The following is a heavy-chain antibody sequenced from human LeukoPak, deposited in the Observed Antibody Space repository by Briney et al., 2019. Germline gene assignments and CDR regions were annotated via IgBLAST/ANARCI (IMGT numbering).Heavy chain of an antibody. V-gene: IGHV1-69*05. CDR2: IIPIFGTA. D-gene: IGHD2-2*02. Sequence: ASVKVSCKASGGTFSSYAISWVRQAPGQGLEWMGGIIPIFGTANYAQKFQGRVTITTDESTSTAYMELSSLRSEDTAVYYCASGREGYQLLYNYYYYYMDVWGKGTTVTVSS. CDR1: GGTFSSYA. CDR3: ASGREGYQLLYNYYYYYMDV. J-gene: IGHJ6*03.